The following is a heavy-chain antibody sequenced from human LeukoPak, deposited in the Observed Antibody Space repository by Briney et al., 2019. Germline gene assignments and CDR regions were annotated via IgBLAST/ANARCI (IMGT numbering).Heavy chain of an antibody. CDR3: ARDPGGSSPAHFDY. J-gene: IGHJ4*02. Sequence: PSETLSLTCAVYGGSFSGYYWSWIRQPPGKGLEWIGEINHSGSTNYNPSLKSRVTISVDTSKNQFSLKLSSVTAADTAVYYCARDPGGSSPAHFDYWGQGTLVTVSS. D-gene: IGHD1-26*01. CDR2: INHSGST. CDR1: GGSFSGYY. V-gene: IGHV4-34*01.